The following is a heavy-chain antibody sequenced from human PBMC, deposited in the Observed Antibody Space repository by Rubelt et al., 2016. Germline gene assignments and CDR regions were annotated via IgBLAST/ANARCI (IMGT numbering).Heavy chain of an antibody. V-gene: IGHV3-66*01. Sequence: VQLVESGGGVVQPGRSLRLSCAASGFTFSSYAMHWVRQATGKGLEWVSVIYSGGSTYDADSVKGRFTISRDNSKNTLYLQMNSLRAEDTAVYYCARNWGFDYWGQGTLVTVSS. CDR2: IYSGGST. D-gene: IGHD7-27*01. J-gene: IGHJ4*02. CDR1: GFTFSSYA. CDR3: ARNWGFDY.